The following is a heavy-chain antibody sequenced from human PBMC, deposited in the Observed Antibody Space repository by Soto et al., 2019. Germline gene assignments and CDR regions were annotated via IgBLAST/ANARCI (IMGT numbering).Heavy chain of an antibody. CDR3: ARGKGLLLQYYYYGMDV. J-gene: IGHJ6*02. CDR2: ISSSSSYI. CDR1: GFTFSSYS. D-gene: IGHD3-22*01. Sequence: PGGSLRLSCAASGFTFSSYSMNWVRQAPGKGLEWVSSISSSSSYIYYADSVKGRFTISRDNAKNSLYLQMNSLRAEDTAVYYCARGKGLLLQYYYYGMDVWGQGTTVTVSS. V-gene: IGHV3-21*01.